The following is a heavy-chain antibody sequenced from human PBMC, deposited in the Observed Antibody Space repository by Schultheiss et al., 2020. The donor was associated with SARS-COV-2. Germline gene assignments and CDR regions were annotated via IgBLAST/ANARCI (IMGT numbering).Heavy chain of an antibody. Sequence: SETLSLTCTVSGGSVSSGSYYWSWIRQPPGKGLEWIGYIYYSGSTDYNPSLKSRVTMSIDSSKNQFSLKLSSVTAADTAVYYCARGRVYYDFWSGYWGTSTSIYGMDVWGQGTTVTVSS. J-gene: IGHJ6*02. CDR3: ARGRVYYDFWSGYWGTSTSIYGMDV. V-gene: IGHV4-61*01. D-gene: IGHD3-3*01. CDR1: GGSVSSGSYY. CDR2: IYYSGST.